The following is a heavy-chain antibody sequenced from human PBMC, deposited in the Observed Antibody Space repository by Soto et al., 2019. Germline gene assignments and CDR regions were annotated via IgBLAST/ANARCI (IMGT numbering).Heavy chain of an antibody. J-gene: IGHJ4*02. CDR1: GFTFSGSA. D-gene: IGHD3-22*01. CDR3: TCSYYYDSSGYFDY. Sequence: GGSLRLSCAASGFTFSGSAMHWVRQASGKGLEWVGRIRSKANSYATAYAASVKGRFTISRDDSKNTAYLQMNSLKTEDTAVYYCTCSYYYDSSGYFDYWGQGTLVTVSS. V-gene: IGHV3-73*01. CDR2: IRSKANSYAT.